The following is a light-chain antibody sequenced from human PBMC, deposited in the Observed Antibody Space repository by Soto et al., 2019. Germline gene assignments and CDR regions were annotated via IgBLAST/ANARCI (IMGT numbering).Light chain of an antibody. J-gene: IGKJ1*01. CDR3: QQYNNWPWT. CDR2: GAS. Sequence: EIVMKQAPATLSVSPGERATLSCRASQSVSSNLAWYQQKPGQAPRLLIYGASTRATGIPARFSGSGSGTEFTLTISSLQYEDFAVYYCQQYNNWPWTFGQGTKVEIK. V-gene: IGKV3-15*01. CDR1: QSVSSN.